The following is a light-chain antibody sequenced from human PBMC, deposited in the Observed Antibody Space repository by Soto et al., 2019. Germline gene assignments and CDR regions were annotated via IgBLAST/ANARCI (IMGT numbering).Light chain of an antibody. Sequence: DIQMTQSPSSLSASVGDRVTLTCRASQSISSYLNWYQQKPGKAPKLLIYAASSLQSGVPSRFSGSGSGTDFTLTISSLQREDFGTYYCQQSYSTHLTFGGGTKVEIK. CDR1: QSISSY. CDR2: AAS. CDR3: QQSYSTHLT. V-gene: IGKV1-39*01. J-gene: IGKJ4*01.